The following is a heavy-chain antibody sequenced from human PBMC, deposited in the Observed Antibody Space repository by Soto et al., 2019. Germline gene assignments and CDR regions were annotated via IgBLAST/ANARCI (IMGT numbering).Heavy chain of an antibody. CDR3: ARVTSMVRGVIDNWFAP. CDR1: GVTFSSYA. Sequence: QVPLVQSRAEVKKPGSSVTVSCKASGVTFSSYAIHWVRQAPGQGLEWMGGIIPMYGPAKYEQRFQGRVTSTADESTTTVYMELTSLTSQDTAVYYCARVTSMVRGVIDNWFAPWGHGTLVTVSS. D-gene: IGHD3-10*01. V-gene: IGHV1-69*01. CDR2: IIPMYGPA. J-gene: IGHJ5*02.